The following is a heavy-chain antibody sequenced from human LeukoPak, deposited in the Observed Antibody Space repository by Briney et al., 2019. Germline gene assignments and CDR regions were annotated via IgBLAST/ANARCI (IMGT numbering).Heavy chain of an antibody. J-gene: IGHJ5*01. Sequence: GGSLRLSCVASGFTFSTYWMHWVRQAPGKGLEWVSLLDRDGTTTSYADSVYGRFTISRDNAKSTLYLQMRSLRAEDTAVYYCVRDTENIGYDAFEFWGHGTLVTVSS. D-gene: IGHD2/OR15-2a*01. CDR3: VRDTENIGYDAFEF. CDR2: LDRDGTTT. V-gene: IGHV3-74*01. CDR1: GFTFSTYW.